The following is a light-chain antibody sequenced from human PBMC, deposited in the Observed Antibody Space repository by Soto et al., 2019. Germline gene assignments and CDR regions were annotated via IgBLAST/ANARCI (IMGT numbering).Light chain of an antibody. CDR2: EVS. Sequence: QSALTQPASVSGSPGQSITISCTGTSGDVGDNDYVSWYQQHPGKAPKLIIYEVSNRPSGVSSRFSGSKSGNTASLTISGLQPEDEADYYCCSYARSSTYVFGTGTKVTVL. V-gene: IGLV2-14*01. CDR1: SGDVGDNDY. J-gene: IGLJ1*01. CDR3: CSYARSSTYV.